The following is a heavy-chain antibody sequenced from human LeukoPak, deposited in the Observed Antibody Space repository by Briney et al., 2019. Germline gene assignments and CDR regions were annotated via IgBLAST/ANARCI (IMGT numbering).Heavy chain of an antibody. CDR3: ARGRGYYGSGSSSRGMDV. CDR1: GYTFTSYY. V-gene: IGHV1-46*01. Sequence: ASVKVSCKASGYTFTSYYMHWVRQAPGQGLEWMGIINPSGGSTSYAQKFQGRVTMTRDTSTSTVYMELGSLRSEDTAVYYCARGRGYYGSGSSSRGMDVWGKGTTVTVSS. J-gene: IGHJ6*04. CDR2: INPSGGST. D-gene: IGHD3-10*01.